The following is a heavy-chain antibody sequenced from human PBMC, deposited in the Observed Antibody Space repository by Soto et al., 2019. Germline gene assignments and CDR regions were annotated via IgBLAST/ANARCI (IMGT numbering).Heavy chain of an antibody. J-gene: IGHJ6*02. V-gene: IGHV3-23*01. D-gene: IGHD2-2*01. Sequence: EVQLLESGGGLVQPGGSLRLSCAASGFTFSSYAMSWVRQAPGKGLEWVSAISSSGGSTYYADSVKGRFTISRDNSKNTRYLQMNSLRAEDTAVYFCARYCSSTSCSPYYYYAMDVWGQGTTVTVSS. CDR3: ARYCSSTSCSPYYYYAMDV. CDR1: GFTFSSYA. CDR2: ISSSGGST.